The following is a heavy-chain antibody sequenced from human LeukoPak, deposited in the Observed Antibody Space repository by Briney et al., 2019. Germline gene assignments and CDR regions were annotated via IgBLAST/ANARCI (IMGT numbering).Heavy chain of an antibody. V-gene: IGHV4-59*01. Sequence: PSETLSLTCTVSGGSISSYYWSWIRQPPGKGLEWIGNIYDRGSTKYNPSLKSRVTISVDTSKNQFSLRLSFVTAADTAVYFCARIVVGATFDYWGQGTLVSVSS. CDR3: ARIVVGATFDY. CDR2: IYDRGST. D-gene: IGHD1-26*01. CDR1: GGSISSYY. J-gene: IGHJ4*02.